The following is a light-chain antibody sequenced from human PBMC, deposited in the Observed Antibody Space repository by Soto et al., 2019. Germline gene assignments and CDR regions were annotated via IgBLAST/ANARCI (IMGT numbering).Light chain of an antibody. CDR1: LSVSSSY. J-gene: IGKJ2*01. CDR3: QHYGGSPPVT. Sequence: EIVLTQSPGTLSLSPGERATLSCRASLSVSSSYLAWYQQKPGLAPRLLIYGASSRATGIPDRFSGSGSGADFTLTISRLEPEDFAVYYCQHYGGSPPVTFGQGTKLEIK. V-gene: IGKV3-20*01. CDR2: GAS.